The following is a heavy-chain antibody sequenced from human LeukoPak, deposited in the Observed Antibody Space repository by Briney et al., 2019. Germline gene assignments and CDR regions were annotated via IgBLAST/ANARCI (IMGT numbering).Heavy chain of an antibody. D-gene: IGHD5-18*01. J-gene: IGHJ4*02. CDR3: AEGSAAAGYSYGSDY. CDR2: ISGSGGST. V-gene: IGHV3-23*01. CDR1: GFTFSSCA. Sequence: PGGSLRLSCAASGFTFSSCAMSWVRQAPGKGLEWVSGISGSGGSTYYADSVEGRFTISRDNSKNTLYLQMNSLRAEDTAVYYCAEGSAAAGYSYGSDYWGQGTLVTVSS.